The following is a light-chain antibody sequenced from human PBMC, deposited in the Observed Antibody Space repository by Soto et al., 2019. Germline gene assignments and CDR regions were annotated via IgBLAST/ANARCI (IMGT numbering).Light chain of an antibody. V-gene: IGKV1-27*01. Sequence: DIQMTQSPSSLSASVGDRVTITCRARQAISNSLAWYQQKPGKVPKVLIYAASTLQSGVPSRFSGSGSGRDFTLTITSLQPEDVATYFCQKYHSAPFTFGPGTKLDIK. CDR3: QKYHSAPFT. CDR2: AAS. J-gene: IGKJ3*01. CDR1: QAISNS.